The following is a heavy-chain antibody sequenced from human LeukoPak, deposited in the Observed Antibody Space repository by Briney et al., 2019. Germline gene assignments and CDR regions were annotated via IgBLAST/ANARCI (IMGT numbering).Heavy chain of an antibody. Sequence: PSETLSLTCAVYGGSFSGYYWSWIRQPPGKGLEWIGDIYHSGSTNYNPSLKSRLTISVDTSKNQFSLKLTSVTAADTAMYYCASLYCSRSSCFFDDWGQGTLVTVSS. V-gene: IGHV4-34*01. J-gene: IGHJ4*02. D-gene: IGHD2-2*01. CDR1: GGSFSGYY. CDR3: ASLYCSRSSCFFDD. CDR2: IYHSGST.